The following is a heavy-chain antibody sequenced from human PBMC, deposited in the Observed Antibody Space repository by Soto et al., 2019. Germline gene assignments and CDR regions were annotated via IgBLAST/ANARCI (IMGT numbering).Heavy chain of an antibody. CDR2: IDYSGYT. J-gene: IGHJ5*02. CDR3: ARGDHFDSSGPFDP. CDR1: GGSMSSYY. D-gene: IGHD3-22*01. Sequence: QVQLQESGPGLVKPSETLSLTCSVSGGSMSSYYWYWLRQPPGKGLECIGYIDYSGYTNYSPHLKSRVTMSVDTSKHHCSLKLSSVTAADTAVYYCARGDHFDSSGPFDPWGQGTLVTVSS. V-gene: IGHV4-59*01.